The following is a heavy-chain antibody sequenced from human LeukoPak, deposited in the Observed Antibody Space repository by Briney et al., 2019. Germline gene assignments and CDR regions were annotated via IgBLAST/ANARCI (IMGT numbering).Heavy chain of an antibody. J-gene: IGHJ3*02. Sequence: SETLSLTCSVSGASISSGSNYWGWIRQPPGKTLEWIGSIYSSGSTYYNPSLKSRVIIIIDTPKNHFSLTLSSVTAADTAVYYCARSDNSDALDAFDIWGPGTLVTVSS. V-gene: IGHV4-39*07. CDR3: ARSDNSDALDAFDI. CDR2: IYSSGST. D-gene: IGHD6-19*01. CDR1: GASISSGSNY.